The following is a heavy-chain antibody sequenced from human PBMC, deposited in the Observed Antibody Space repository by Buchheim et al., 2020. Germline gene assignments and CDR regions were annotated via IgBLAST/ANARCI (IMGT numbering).Heavy chain of an antibody. CDR3: AKDQDYSNYPYYYYYGMDV. CDR2: ISYDGSNK. V-gene: IGHV3-30*18. Sequence: QVQLVESGGGVVQPGRSLRLSCAASGFTFSSYGMHWVRQAPGKGLEWVAVISYDGSNKYYADSVKGRFTISRDNSKNTLYPQMNSLRAEDTAVYYCAKDQDYSNYPYYYYYGMDVWGQGTT. D-gene: IGHD4-11*01. J-gene: IGHJ6*02. CDR1: GFTFSSYG.